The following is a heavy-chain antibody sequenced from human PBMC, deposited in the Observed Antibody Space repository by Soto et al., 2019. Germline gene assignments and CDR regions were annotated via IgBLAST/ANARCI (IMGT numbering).Heavy chain of an antibody. V-gene: IGHV1-2*02. D-gene: IGHD3-22*01. Sequence: GSSVKVSSEASGYTFTGYYMHWVRQAPGQGLEWMGWINPNRGGTNYAQKFQGTVTITRDTSMSTGYMDLSTLRYDDTPVHYCARLTMIGVLNPDAFDTWGQGTLVTVS. J-gene: IGHJ3*02. CDR1: GYTFTGYY. CDR3: ARLTMIGVLNPDAFDT. CDR2: INPNRGGT.